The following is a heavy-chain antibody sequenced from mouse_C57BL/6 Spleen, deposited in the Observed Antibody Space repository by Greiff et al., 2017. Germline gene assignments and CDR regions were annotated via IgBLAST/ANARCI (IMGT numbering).Heavy chain of an antibody. CDR3: AVYYYGSYFAY. CDR1: GYTFTSYW. CDR2: IDPSDSYT. J-gene: IGHJ3*01. D-gene: IGHD1-1*01. V-gene: IGHV1-69*01. Sequence: VQLQQPGAELVMPGASVKLSCKASGYTFTSYWMHWVKQRPGQGLEWIGEIDPSDSYTNYNQKFKGKSTLTVDKSSSTAYMQLSSLTSEDSAVYYCAVYYYGSYFAYWGQGTLVTVSA.